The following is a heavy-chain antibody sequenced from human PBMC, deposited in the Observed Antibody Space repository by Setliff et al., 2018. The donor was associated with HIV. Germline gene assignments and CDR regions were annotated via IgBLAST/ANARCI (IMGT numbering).Heavy chain of an antibody. CDR2: ISVYNGNT. D-gene: IGHD2-2*01. CDR3: ATQRDIVMVPGQGGFDI. Sequence: ASVKVSCKASTYTFSSYVINWVRQAPGQGLEWMGRISVYNGNTIYAQKLQGRVIMTTDTSTSTAYMELRSLRSDDTAMHYCATQRDIVMVPGQGGFDIWAQGTMVTVSS. V-gene: IGHV1-18*01. J-gene: IGHJ3*02. CDR1: TYTFSSYV.